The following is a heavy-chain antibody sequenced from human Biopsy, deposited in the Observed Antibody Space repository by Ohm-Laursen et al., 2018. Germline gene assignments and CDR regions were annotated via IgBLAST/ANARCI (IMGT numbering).Heavy chain of an antibody. V-gene: IGHV3-66*01. J-gene: IGHJ4*02. CDR2: IYAGATT. CDR1: GFVVSGTQ. D-gene: IGHD2-15*01. CDR3: ARGSGSGFYFDQ. Sequence: SLRLSCAASGFVVSGTQMSWVRLAPGKGLEWVSVIYAGATTYYPDSVKGRFTISRDNSRNTVYLQMDSLRGEDTAVYFCARGSGSGFYFDQWGQGTLVTVSS.